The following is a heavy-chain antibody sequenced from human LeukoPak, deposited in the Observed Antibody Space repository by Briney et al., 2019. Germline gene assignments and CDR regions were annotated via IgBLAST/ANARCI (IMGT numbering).Heavy chain of an antibody. V-gene: IGHV4-34*01. CDR3: ARGQTGYSYGRDAFDI. J-gene: IGHJ3*02. CDR1: GGSFSDYF. CDR2: INHSGGT. Sequence: PSETLSLTCAVYGGSFSDYFWGWIRQPPGKGLEWIGEINHSGGTYYNPSLKSRVTISIDTSKNQFSLKLSSVTAADTAVYYCARGQTGYSYGRDAFDIWGQGTMVTVSS. D-gene: IGHD5-18*01.